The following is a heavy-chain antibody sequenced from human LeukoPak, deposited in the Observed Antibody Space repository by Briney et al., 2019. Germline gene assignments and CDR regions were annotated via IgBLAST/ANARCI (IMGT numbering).Heavy chain of an antibody. CDR1: GGSFSGYY. Sequence: SETLSLTCAVYGGSFSGYYWSWIRQPPGKGLEWIGEINHSGSTNYNPSLKSRVTISVDTSKNQFSLKLSSVTAADTAVYYCAKVEMATIFSYYFDYWGQGTLVTVSS. J-gene: IGHJ4*02. V-gene: IGHV4-34*01. CDR2: INHSGST. D-gene: IGHD5-12*01. CDR3: AKVEMATIFSYYFDY.